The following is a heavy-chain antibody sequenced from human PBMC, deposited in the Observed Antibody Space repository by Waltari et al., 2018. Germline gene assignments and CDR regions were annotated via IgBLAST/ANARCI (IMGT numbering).Heavy chain of an antibody. Sequence: QVQLVQSGAEVKKPGASVKVSCKVSGYTLTDFSMHWVRPAPGNGLEWMGGFDPEDGETIYAQKFQGRVTMTEDTSTDTAYMELSSLRSEDTAVYYCATDLIPHCTGGVCLMKNYWGQGTLVTVSS. V-gene: IGHV1-24*01. CDR2: FDPEDGET. J-gene: IGHJ4*02. CDR3: ATDLIPHCTGGVCLMKNY. D-gene: IGHD2-8*02. CDR1: GYTLTDFS.